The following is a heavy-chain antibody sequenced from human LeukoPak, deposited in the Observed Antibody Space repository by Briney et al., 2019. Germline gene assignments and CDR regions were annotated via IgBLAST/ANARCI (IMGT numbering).Heavy chain of an antibody. V-gene: IGHV3-30*02. J-gene: IGHJ4*02. D-gene: IGHD2-2*01. CDR2: IRYDGSNR. Sequence: PGGSLRLSCAASGFTFSSYGMHWVRQAPGKGLEWVAFIRYDGSNRYYTDSVKGRFTISRDNSKNSLFLQMNSLRAEDTAVYYCARHYCTSTTCSSGAFDYWGQGTLVTVSS. CDR3: ARHYCTSTTCSSGAFDY. CDR1: GFTFSSYG.